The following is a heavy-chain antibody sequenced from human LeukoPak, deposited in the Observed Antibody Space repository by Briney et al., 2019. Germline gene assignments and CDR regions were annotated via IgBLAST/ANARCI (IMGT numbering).Heavy chain of an antibody. D-gene: IGHD4-17*01. V-gene: IGHV3-48*04. CDR1: GFTFSSYA. J-gene: IGHJ4*02. Sequence: GGSLRLSCAASGFTFSSYAMSWVRQAPGKGLEWVSYISSSSSTIYYADSVKGRFTISRDNAKNSLYLQMNSLRAEDTAVYYCARATTRRTWALEYWGQGTLVTVSS. CDR2: ISSSSSTI. CDR3: ARATTRRTWALEY.